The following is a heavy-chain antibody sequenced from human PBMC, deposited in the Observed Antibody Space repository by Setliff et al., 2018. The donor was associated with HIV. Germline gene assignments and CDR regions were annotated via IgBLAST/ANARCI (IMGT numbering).Heavy chain of an antibody. D-gene: IGHD2-21*01. J-gene: IGHJ6*03. CDR1: GGSIGSYR. V-gene: IGHV4-59*08. CDR3: ARRASPPSGPYSQYYMDV. CDR2: ISYSGTT. Sequence: PSETLSLTCAVFGGSIGSYRWNWIRQTPGKGLEWIGSISYSGTTDYNPSLKSRVTISIDTSKNQFSLKLTSVTAADTAVYYCARRASPPSGPYSQYYMDVWGRGTSVTVSS.